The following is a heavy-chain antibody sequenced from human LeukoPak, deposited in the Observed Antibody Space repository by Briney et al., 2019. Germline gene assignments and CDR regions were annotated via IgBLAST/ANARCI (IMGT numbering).Heavy chain of an antibody. CDR1: GFTFSRNW. Sequence: PGGSLRLFCVASGFTFSRNWVSWVPQAPAKALGGVAYIREDGGETYYVDSVKGRFTIFRDNAKNSLYLQMNILRVEDTAVYYCARGTGGLRPLDCWGQGALVTVSS. D-gene: IGHD5-12*01. CDR2: IREDGGET. J-gene: IGHJ4*02. V-gene: IGHV3-7*01. CDR3: ARGTGGLRPLDC.